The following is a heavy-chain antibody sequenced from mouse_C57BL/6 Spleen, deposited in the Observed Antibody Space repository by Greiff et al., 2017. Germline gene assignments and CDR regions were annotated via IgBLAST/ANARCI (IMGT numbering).Heavy chain of an antibody. CDR2: IYPRDGST. V-gene: IGHV1-85*01. CDR3: ARCDYDASFAY. CDR1: GYTFTSYD. D-gene: IGHD2-4*01. Sequence: VKLVESGPELVKPGASVKLSCKASGYTFTSYDINWVKQRPGQGLEWIGWIYPRDGSTKYNEKFKGKATLTVDTSSSTAYMELHSLTSEDSAVYFCARCDYDASFAYWGQGTLVTVSA. J-gene: IGHJ3*01.